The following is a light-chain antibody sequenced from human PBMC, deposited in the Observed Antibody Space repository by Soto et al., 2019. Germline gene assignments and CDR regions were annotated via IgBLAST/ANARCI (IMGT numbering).Light chain of an antibody. CDR1: SSDVGGYNS. CDR2: DVS. V-gene: IGLV2-8*01. J-gene: IGLJ3*02. Sequence: QSALTQPPSASGSPGQSVTISCTGTSSDVGGYNSVSWYQQHPGKAPKLMIYDVSKRPSGVPDRFSGSKSGNTASLTVSGLQAEDEEDYYCSSYGGSNNLVFGGGTKLTVL. CDR3: SSYGGSNNLV.